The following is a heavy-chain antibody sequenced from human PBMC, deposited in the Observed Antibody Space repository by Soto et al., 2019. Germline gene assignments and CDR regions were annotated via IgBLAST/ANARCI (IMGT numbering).Heavy chain of an antibody. CDR1: GGTFSSYA. CDR2: IIPIFGTA. V-gene: IGHV1-69*01. CDR3: ARDLREWLCSDAFDI. J-gene: IGHJ3*02. Sequence: QVQLVQSGAEVKKPGSSVKVSCKASGGTFSSYAISWVRQAPGQGLEWMGGIIPIFGTANYAQKFQGSVTITADDSTSTAYMELSSLRSEATAVYYCARDLREWLCSDAFDIWGQGTMVTVSS. D-gene: IGHD3-3*01.